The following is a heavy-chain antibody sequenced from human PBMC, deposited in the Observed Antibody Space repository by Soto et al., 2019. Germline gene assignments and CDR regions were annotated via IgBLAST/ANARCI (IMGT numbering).Heavy chain of an antibody. Sequence: EVQLVESGGGLVQPGGSLRLSCGASGFTFSSYWMSWVRQAPGKGLEWVANIKQDGSEKYYVDSVKGRFTISRDNAKNSLYLQMNSLRAEDTAVYYCARGGDGYKNWGQGTLVTVSS. V-gene: IGHV3-7*01. J-gene: IGHJ4*02. CDR2: IKQDGSEK. CDR3: ARGGDGYKN. D-gene: IGHD5-12*01. CDR1: GFTFSSYW.